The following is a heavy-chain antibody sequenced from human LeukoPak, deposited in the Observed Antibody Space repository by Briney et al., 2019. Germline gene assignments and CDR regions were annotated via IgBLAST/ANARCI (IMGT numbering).Heavy chain of an antibody. CDR1: GFSISSGYF. CDR2: IFHSGIT. V-gene: IGHV4-38-2*01. D-gene: IGHD2-2*01. J-gene: IGHJ4*02. CDR3: ARRISTRRGETCSSTSCYFDY. Sequence: SETLSLTXAVSGFSISSGYFWAWIRQSPGKGLEWIGSIFHSGITYYNPSLKSRITISVDTSKNQFSLRLSSVTAADTAVYYCARRISTRRGETCSSTSCYFDYWGQGTLVTVSS.